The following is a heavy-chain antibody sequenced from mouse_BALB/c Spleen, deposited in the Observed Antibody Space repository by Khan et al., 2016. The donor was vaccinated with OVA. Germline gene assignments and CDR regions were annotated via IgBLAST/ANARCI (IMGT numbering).Heavy chain of an antibody. V-gene: IGHV5-6*01. CDR2: ISSGGDYP. CDR1: GFTFSSYS. CDR3: AEHVAGSFAY. Sequence: EVQRVESGGDLVKPGGSLKLSCAASGFTFSSYSMSWVRQTPDKRLEWVASISSGGDYPYYPDSVKGRFTISRENAKNTMYMQMDDIKSEDTDMYYCAEHVAGSFAYWGQGTLVTVSA. J-gene: IGHJ3*01. D-gene: IGHD1-1*01.